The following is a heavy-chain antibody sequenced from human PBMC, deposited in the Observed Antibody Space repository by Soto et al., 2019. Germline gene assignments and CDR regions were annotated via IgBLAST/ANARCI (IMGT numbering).Heavy chain of an antibody. CDR1: GGTFSSYT. CDR3: ARGWRGSGAFDI. J-gene: IGHJ3*02. Sequence: QVQLVQSGAEVKKPGSSVKVSCKASGGTFSSYTISWVRQAPGQGLEWMGRIIPILGIANYAQKFQGRVTITADKSTSTADMELSSLRSEDTAVYYCARGWRGSGAFDIWGQGTIVTVSS. D-gene: IGHD3-3*01. CDR2: IIPILGIA. V-gene: IGHV1-69*02.